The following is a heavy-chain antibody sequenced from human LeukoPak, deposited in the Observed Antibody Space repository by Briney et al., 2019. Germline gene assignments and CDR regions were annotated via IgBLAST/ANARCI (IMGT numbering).Heavy chain of an antibody. CDR3: ARRITGTHGNNWFDP. CDR1: GYSFTSYW. J-gene: IGHJ5*02. Sequence: GESLKISCKGSGYSFTSYWSGWVRQMPGKGLEWMGIIYPGDSDTRYGPSFQGQVTISADKSISTAYLQWSSLKASDTAMYYCARRITGTHGNNWFDPWGQGTLVTVSS. CDR2: IYPGDSDT. V-gene: IGHV5-51*01. D-gene: IGHD1-20*01.